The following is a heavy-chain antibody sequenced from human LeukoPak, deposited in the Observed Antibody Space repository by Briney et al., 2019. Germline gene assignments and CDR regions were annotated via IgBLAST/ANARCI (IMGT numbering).Heavy chain of an antibody. J-gene: IGHJ5*02. D-gene: IGHD2-15*01. Sequence: GGSLRLSCAASGFTFSSYSMNWVRQAPGKGLEWVSYISSSSSTIYYADSVKGRFTISRDNAKNSLYLRMNSLRAEDTAVYYCARLRGSFDPWGQGTLVTVSS. CDR3: ARLRGSFDP. CDR2: ISSSSSTI. CDR1: GFTFSSYS. V-gene: IGHV3-48*01.